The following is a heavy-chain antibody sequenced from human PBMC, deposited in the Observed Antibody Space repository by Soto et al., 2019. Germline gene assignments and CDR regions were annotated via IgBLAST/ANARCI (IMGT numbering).Heavy chain of an antibody. V-gene: IGHV1-46*01. J-gene: IGHJ5*02. D-gene: IGHD6-6*01. CDR3: ARDLGIAARVYNWFDP. CDR1: GYTLTSYY. Sequence: ASVKVSCKASGYTLTSYYMHWVRQAPGQGLEWMGIINPSGGSTSYAQKFQGRVTMTRDTSTSTVYMELSSLRSEDTAVYYCARDLGIAARVYNWFDPWGQGTLVTVSS. CDR2: INPSGGST.